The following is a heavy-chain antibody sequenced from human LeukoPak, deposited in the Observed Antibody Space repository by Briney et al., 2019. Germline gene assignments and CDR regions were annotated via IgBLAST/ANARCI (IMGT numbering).Heavy chain of an antibody. CDR3: ARELWGSSFDY. J-gene: IGHJ4*02. V-gene: IGHV3-30-3*01. D-gene: IGHD3-16*01. CDR2: ISYDGSNK. CDR1: GFTFSSYA. Sequence: QPGRSLILSCAASGFTFSSYAMHWVRQAPGKGLEWVALISYDGSNKYYADSVKGRFTISRDNSKNTLYLQMNSLRAEDTAVYYCARELWGSSFDYWGQGTLVTVSS.